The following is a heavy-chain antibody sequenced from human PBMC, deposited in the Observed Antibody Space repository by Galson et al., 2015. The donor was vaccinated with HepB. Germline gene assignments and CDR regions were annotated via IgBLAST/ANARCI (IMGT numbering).Heavy chain of an antibody. D-gene: IGHD5-12*01. CDR3: ARARKVATRFTEYFQY. CDR1: GFSFTNYP. V-gene: IGHV3-30-3*01. J-gene: IGHJ1*01. Sequence: SLRLSCAASGFSFTNYPIHWVRQAPGKGLESVAVISSEGDSQYYADSVKGRFTISRDNSKNSLYLQMNSLRTEDTAVYYCARARKVATRFTEYFQYWGQGTLVTVSS. CDR2: ISSEGDSQ.